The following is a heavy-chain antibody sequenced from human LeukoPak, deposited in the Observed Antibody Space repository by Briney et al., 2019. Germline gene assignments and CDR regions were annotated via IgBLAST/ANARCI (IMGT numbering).Heavy chain of an antibody. CDR2: IYHSGST. J-gene: IGHJ3*02. D-gene: IGHD3-22*01. CDR3: ARVTLSDYYDSSGYHAFDI. V-gene: IGHV4-30-2*01. Sequence: PSQTLSLTCAVSGGSISSGGYSWSWIRQPPGKGLEWIGYIYHSGSTHYNPSLKSRVTISVDRSKNQFSLKLSSVTAADTAVYYCARVTLSDYYDSSGYHAFDIWGQGTMVTVSS. CDR1: GGSISSGGYS.